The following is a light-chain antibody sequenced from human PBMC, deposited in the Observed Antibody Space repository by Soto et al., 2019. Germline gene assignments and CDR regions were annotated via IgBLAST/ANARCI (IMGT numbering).Light chain of an antibody. CDR3: SSFTSSSTQV. J-gene: IGLJ3*02. Sequence: QSALTQPASVSGSPGQSITISCTGTSSDVGGYNYVSWYQQHPGKVPKLMIYEVSNRPSGVSNRFSGSKSGNTASLTISALQAEDEADYYCSSFTSSSTQVFGGGTKLTVL. CDR1: SSDVGGYNY. V-gene: IGLV2-14*01. CDR2: EVS.